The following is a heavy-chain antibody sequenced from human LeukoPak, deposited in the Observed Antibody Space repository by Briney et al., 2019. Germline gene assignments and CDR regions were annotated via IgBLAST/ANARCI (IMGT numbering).Heavy chain of an antibody. CDR3: AREGNYYDSSGYLFDY. J-gene: IGHJ4*02. Sequence: GGSLRLSCAASGFTFSDHYMDWVRQAPGKGLEWVGRTRNKANGYTTEYAASVKGRFTISRDDSKNSLYLQMNSLKTEDTAVYYCAREGNYYDSSGYLFDYWGQGTLVTVSS. V-gene: IGHV3-72*01. CDR1: GFTFSDHY. CDR2: TRNKANGYTT. D-gene: IGHD3-22*01.